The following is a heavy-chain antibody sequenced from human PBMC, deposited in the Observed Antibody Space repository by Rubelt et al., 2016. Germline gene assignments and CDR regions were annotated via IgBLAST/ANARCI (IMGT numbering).Heavy chain of an antibody. J-gene: IGHJ4*02. CDR1: GGTFSSYA. V-gene: IGHV1-46*01. D-gene: IGHD3-22*01. CDR3: ARSRVVDFDY. Sequence: QVQLVQSGAEVKKPGSSVKVSCKASGGTFSSYAISWVRQAPGQGLEWMGIINPSGGSTSYAQKFQGRVTMTRDTSTSTAYMELRSLGSDDTAVYYCARSRVVDFDYWGQGTLVTVSS. CDR2: INPSGGST.